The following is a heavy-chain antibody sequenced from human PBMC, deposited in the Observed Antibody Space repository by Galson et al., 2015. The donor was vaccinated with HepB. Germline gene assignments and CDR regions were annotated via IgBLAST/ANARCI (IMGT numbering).Heavy chain of an antibody. CDR3: ARESRDGYNYLDY. Sequence: SLRLSCAASGFTFSSQDMSWVRQAPGKGLEWVAAISGSGDSTYYADSVRGRFTISRDKSRNTLYLQMNSLRAEDTAVYYCARESRDGYNYLDYWGQGTLVTVSS. D-gene: IGHD5-24*01. CDR2: ISGSGDST. CDR1: GFTFSSQD. J-gene: IGHJ4*02. V-gene: IGHV3-23*01.